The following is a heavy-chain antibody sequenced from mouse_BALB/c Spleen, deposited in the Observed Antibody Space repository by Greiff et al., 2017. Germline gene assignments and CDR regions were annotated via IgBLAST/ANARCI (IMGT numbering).Heavy chain of an antibody. J-gene: IGHJ4*01. CDR3: ARNGYDYDEAMDY. CDR2: IWGDGST. CDR1: GFSLTGYG. V-gene: IGHV2-6-7*01. D-gene: IGHD2-4*01. Sequence: VQVVESGPGLVAPSQSLSITCTVSGFSLTGYGVNWVRQPPGKGLEWLGMIWGDGSTDYNSALKSRLSISKDNSKSQVFLKMNSLQTDDTARYYCARNGYDYDEAMDYWGQGTSVTVSS.